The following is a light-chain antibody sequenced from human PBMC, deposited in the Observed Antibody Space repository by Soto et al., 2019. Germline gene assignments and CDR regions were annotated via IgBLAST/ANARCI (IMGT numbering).Light chain of an antibody. CDR2: DES. Sequence: EIVLTQSPGTLSLSPGERATLSCRASQSLGNTHLACYQRKPGQAPGLLIYDESSRATDIPDRFSGSGAGTDFTLTISRLEPEDAAGYYCQHYFTLITFGQGTRLEIK. CDR1: QSLGNTH. CDR3: QHYFTLIT. J-gene: IGKJ5*01. V-gene: IGKV3-20*01.